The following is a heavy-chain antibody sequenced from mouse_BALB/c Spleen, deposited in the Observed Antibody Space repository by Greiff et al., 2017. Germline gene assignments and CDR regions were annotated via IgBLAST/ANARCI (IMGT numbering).Heavy chain of an antibody. D-gene: IGHD2-4*01. CDR3: ARVGGLRGAMDY. Sequence: EVQRVESGGGLVKPGGSLKLSCAASGFTFSSYAMSWVRQTPEKRLEWVASISSGGSTYYPDSVKGRFTISRDNARNILYLQMSSLRSEDTAMYYCARVGGLRGAMDYWGQGTSVTVSS. J-gene: IGHJ4*01. CDR2: ISSGGST. CDR1: GFTFSSYA. V-gene: IGHV5-6-5*01.